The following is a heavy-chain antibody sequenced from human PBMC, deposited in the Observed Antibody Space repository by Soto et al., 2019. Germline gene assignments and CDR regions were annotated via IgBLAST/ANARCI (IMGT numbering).Heavy chain of an antibody. D-gene: IGHD1-1*01. CDR1: GYTFSTHA. Sequence: VASVKVSCKASGYTFSTHAMHWVRQAPGQSLEWMGWINGGTGQTKHSHRFQDRVSITRDTSAGTAYMELSSLRSEDTAVYYCARGKGMEENYYYYGLDIWGQGTTVTVSS. CDR2: INGGTGQT. CDR3: ARGKGMEENYYYYGLDI. J-gene: IGHJ6*02. V-gene: IGHV1-3*01.